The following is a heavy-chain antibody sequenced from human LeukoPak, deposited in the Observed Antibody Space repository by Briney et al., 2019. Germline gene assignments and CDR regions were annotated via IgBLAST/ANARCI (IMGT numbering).Heavy chain of an antibody. V-gene: IGHV4-61*02. CDR3: ARGEYQLLIDY. CDR2: IYTSGST. J-gene: IGHJ4*02. CDR1: GGSISSGSYY. Sequence: KPSQTLSLTCTVSGGSISSGSYYWSWIRQPAGKGLEWIGRIYTSGSTNYNPSLKSRVTMSVDTSKNQFSLKLSSVTAADTAVYYCARGEYQLLIDYWGQGTLVTVSS. D-gene: IGHD2-2*01.